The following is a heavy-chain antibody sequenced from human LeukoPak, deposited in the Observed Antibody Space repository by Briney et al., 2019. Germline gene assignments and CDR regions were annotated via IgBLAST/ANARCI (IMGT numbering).Heavy chain of an antibody. CDR1: GYTFTSYD. V-gene: IGHV1-2*02. CDR3: AREMKVLLWFGELPNFDY. Sequence: ASVKVSCKASGYTFTSYDINWVRQAPGQGLEWMGWINPNSGGTNYAQKFQGRVTMTRDTSISTAYMELSRLRSDDTAVYYCAREMKVLLWFGELPNFDYWGQGTLVTVSS. J-gene: IGHJ4*02. D-gene: IGHD3-10*01. CDR2: INPNSGGT.